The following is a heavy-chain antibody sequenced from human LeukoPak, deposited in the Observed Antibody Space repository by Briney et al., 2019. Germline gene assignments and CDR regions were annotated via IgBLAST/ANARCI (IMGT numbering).Heavy chain of an antibody. CDR1: GDSIGSYY. V-gene: IGHV4-59*01. CDR3: ARASGTTAFDI. CDR2: IYYSGST. D-gene: IGHD1-1*01. Sequence: SETLSLTCTVSGDSIGSYYWSWIRQPPGKGLEWIGYIYYSGSTNYNPSLKSRVPISIDTSKNQFSLKLSSVTAAGTAVYYCARASGTTAFDIWGQGTMVTVCS. J-gene: IGHJ3*02.